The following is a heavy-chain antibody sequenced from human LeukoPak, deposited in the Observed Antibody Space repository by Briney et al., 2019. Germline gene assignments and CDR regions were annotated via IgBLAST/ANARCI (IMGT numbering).Heavy chain of an antibody. CDR2: ISWNGGST. D-gene: IGHD6-19*01. J-gene: IGHJ4*02. CDR3: ARGDSSGWYFDD. V-gene: IGHV3-20*04. CDR1: GLRFDDHG. Sequence: GGSLRLSCAAPGLRFDDHGMAWVRQAPGKGLEWVSGISWNGGSTGYADSVKGRFNISRDNAKNSLYLQMNSLRVDDTALYYCARGDSSGWYFDDWGQGTLVTVSS.